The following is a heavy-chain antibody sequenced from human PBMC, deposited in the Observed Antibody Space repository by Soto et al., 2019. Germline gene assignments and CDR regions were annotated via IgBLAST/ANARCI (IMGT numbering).Heavy chain of an antibody. V-gene: IGHV1-3*01. CDR1: GYTFTSYA. J-gene: IGHJ6*03. CDR3: ASAPLTGYYYYYMDV. CDR2: INAGNGNT. D-gene: IGHD3-9*01. Sequence: GASVKASCKAPGYTFTSYAMHWLRQAPGQRREWMGWINAGNGNTKYSQKFQGRVTITRDTSASTAYMELSSLRSEDTAVYYCASAPLTGYYYYYMDVWGKGTTVTVSS.